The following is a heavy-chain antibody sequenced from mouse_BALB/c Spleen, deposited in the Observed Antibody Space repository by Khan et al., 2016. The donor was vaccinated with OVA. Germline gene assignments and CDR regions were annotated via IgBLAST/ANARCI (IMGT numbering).Heavy chain of an antibody. CDR1: GFTFSNYA. CDR2: ISSGGNT. CDR3: ARGYGHFVNPHYAMDY. V-gene: IGHV5-6-5*01. D-gene: IGHD2-1*01. Sequence: EVELVESGGGLVKPGGSLKLSCAASGFTFSNYAMSWVRQTPEKRLEWVASISSGGNTYYLDSVKGRFTISRDKARNILSWQLSSLRSEETDMYYCARGYGHFVNPHYAMDYWGQGTSVTVSS. J-gene: IGHJ4*01.